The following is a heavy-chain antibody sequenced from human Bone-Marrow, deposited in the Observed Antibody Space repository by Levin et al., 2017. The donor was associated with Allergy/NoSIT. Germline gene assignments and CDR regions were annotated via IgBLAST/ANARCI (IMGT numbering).Heavy chain of an antibody. Sequence: GGSLRLSCAASGFTFSSYGMHWVRQAPGKGLEWVAVISYDGSNKYYADSVKGRFTISRDNSKNTLYLQMNSLRAEDTAVYYCAKDMITFGGALNFDYWGQGTLVTVSS. J-gene: IGHJ4*02. D-gene: IGHD3-16*01. CDR3: AKDMITFGGALNFDY. V-gene: IGHV3-30*18. CDR1: GFTFSSYG. CDR2: ISYDGSNK.